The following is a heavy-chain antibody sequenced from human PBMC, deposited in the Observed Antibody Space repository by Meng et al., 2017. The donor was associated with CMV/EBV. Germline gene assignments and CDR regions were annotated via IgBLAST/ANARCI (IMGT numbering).Heavy chain of an antibody. CDR3: AKDIVLMVYAICLDY. CDR1: GFTVSSNY. D-gene: IGHD2-8*01. V-gene: IGHV3-53*01. CDR2: IYSGGST. J-gene: IGHJ4*02. Sequence: GESLKISCAASGFTVSSNYMSWVRQAPGQGLEWVSVIYSGGSTYYADSVKARFTISSYNSKNTLSLQMNGVKADDTAVYYCAKDIVLMVYAICLDYWGQGTLVTVSS.